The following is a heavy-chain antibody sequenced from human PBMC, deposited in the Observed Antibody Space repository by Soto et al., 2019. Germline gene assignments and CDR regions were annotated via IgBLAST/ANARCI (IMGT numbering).Heavy chain of an antibody. Sequence: ASVKASCKASGGTFSSYAISLVRQAPGQGLEWMGGIIPIFGTANYAQKFQGRVTITADESTSTAYMELSSLRSEDTAVYYCARSSRRDGYNWFDYWGQGTLVTVS. CDR3: ARSSRRDGYNWFDY. CDR2: IIPIFGTA. CDR1: GGTFSSYA. J-gene: IGHJ4*02. D-gene: IGHD5-12*01. V-gene: IGHV1-69*13.